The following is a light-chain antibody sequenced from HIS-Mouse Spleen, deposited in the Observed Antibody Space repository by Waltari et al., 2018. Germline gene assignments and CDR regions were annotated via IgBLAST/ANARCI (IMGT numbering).Light chain of an antibody. J-gene: IGKJ5*01. CDR1: QSVSSSY. CDR3: QQYGSSSIT. CDR2: AAS. Sequence: EIVLTQSPGTLSLSPGERATLSCRASQSVSSSYLAWYQHKPGQAPRLLIYAASSRATGIPDRFSGSGSGTDFTLTISRLEPEDFAVYYCQQYGSSSITFGQGTRLEIK. V-gene: IGKV3-20*01.